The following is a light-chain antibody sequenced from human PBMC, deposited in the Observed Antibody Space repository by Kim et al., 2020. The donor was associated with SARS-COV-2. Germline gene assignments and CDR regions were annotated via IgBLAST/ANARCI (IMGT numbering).Light chain of an antibody. J-gene: IGLJ3*02. V-gene: IGLV1-47*01. CDR3: ATWDDSLRGV. CDR2: KNN. CDR1: SSNIGSDY. Sequence: QSVLTQPPSASATPGQRVTISCSGSSSNIGSDYVYWYQQLPGTAPKLLIYKNNQRPSGVPDRFSGSKSGTSASLAISGLRSEDEADYYCATWDDSLRGVFGGGTQLTVL.